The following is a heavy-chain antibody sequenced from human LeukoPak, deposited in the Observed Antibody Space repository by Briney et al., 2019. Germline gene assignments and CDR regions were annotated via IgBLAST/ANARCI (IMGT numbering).Heavy chain of an antibody. V-gene: IGHV4-59*01. Sequence: SETLSLTCTVSGGPISSYFWSWIRQPPGKGLEWIGIIHYTGTTNYDPSLISRVTISVDTSKNQFSLRLTSVTAADTAVYFCARVYSSNWHQAFDLWGQGTLVTVSS. J-gene: IGHJ3*01. CDR3: ARVYSSNWHQAFDL. CDR1: GGPISSYF. D-gene: IGHD2-2*01. CDR2: IHYTGTT.